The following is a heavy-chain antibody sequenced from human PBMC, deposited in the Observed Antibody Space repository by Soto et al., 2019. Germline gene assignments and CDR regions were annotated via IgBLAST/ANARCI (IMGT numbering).Heavy chain of an antibody. J-gene: IGHJ3*02. CDR3: AKDPGQQLVRAFDI. CDR2: ISYDGSNK. CDR1: GFTFSSYG. D-gene: IGHD6-13*01. Sequence: HPGGSLRLSCAASGFTFSSYGMHWVRQAPGKGLEWVAVISYDGSNKYYADSVKGRFTISRDNSKNTLYLQMNSLRAEDTAVYYCAKDPGQQLVRAFDIWGQGTMVTVSS. V-gene: IGHV3-30*18.